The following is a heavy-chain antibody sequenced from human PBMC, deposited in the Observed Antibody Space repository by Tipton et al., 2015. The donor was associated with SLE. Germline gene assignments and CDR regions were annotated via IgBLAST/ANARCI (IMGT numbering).Heavy chain of an antibody. V-gene: IGHV4-39*02. CDR1: GASISSSSYY. Sequence: TLSLTCTVSGASISSSSYYWGWIRQPPGKGLEWIGSIYYSGSTYYNPSLKSRVTISVDTSKNQFSLKLSSVTATDTAVYYCAREVGSTWTPRFDYWGQGTLVTVSS. CDR2: IYYSGST. J-gene: IGHJ4*02. CDR3: AREVGSTWTPRFDY. D-gene: IGHD6-13*01.